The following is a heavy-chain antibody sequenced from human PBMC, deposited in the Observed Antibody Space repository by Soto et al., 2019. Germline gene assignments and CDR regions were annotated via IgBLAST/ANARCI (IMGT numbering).Heavy chain of an antibody. V-gene: IGHV4-39*01. J-gene: IGHJ4*02. D-gene: IGHD3-22*01. CDR1: GGSISSGGYY. CDR2: IYYSGST. Sequence: SETLSLTCTVSGGSISSGGYYWGWIRQPPGKGLEWIGSIYYSGSTYYNPSLKSRVTISVDTSKNQFSLKLSSVTAADTAVYYCARHGDDYYDSSGYYSPFDYWGQGTLVTVSS. CDR3: ARHGDDYYDSSGYYSPFDY.